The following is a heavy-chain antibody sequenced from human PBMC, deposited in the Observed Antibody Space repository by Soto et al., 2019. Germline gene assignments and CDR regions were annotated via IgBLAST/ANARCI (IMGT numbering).Heavy chain of an antibody. J-gene: IGHJ6*02. CDR1: GFTFSSYG. CDR3: ARDPSLPGIAAAGPEVYYYGMDV. V-gene: IGHV3-33*01. CDR2: IWYDGSNK. Sequence: GGSLRLSCAASGFTFSSYGMHWVRQAPGKGLEWAAVIWYDGSNKYYADSVKGRFTISRDNSKNTLYLQMNSLRAEDTAVYYCARDPSLPGIAAAGPEVYYYGMDVWGQGTTVTVSS. D-gene: IGHD6-13*01.